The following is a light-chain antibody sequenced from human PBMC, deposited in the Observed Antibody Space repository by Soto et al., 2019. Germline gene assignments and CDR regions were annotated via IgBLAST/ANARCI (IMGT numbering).Light chain of an antibody. CDR2: AAY. CDR3: QQSYSVPT. V-gene: IGKV1-39*01. CDR1: QSISIY. Sequence: DFQLTQSPSSLSASVGDRVTISCRASQSISIYLNWYQQRPGKAPSLLINAAYNLQSGVPSRFSGSGSGTEFTLTINGLQPEDFANYYCQQSYSVPTIGGGTKVEMK. J-gene: IGKJ4*01.